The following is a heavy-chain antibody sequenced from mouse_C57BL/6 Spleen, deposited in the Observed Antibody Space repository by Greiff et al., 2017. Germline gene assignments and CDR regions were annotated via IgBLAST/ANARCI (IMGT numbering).Heavy chain of an antibody. Sequence: EVKLQQSGPELVKPGASVKISCKASGYTFTDYYMNWVKQSHGKSLEWIGDINPNNGGTSYNQKFKGKATLTVDKSSSTAYMELRSLTSEDSAVYYCARGLPYFDYWGQGTTLTVSS. CDR1: GYTFTDYY. D-gene: IGHD2-2*01. CDR2: INPNNGGT. J-gene: IGHJ2*01. CDR3: ARGLPYFDY. V-gene: IGHV1-26*01.